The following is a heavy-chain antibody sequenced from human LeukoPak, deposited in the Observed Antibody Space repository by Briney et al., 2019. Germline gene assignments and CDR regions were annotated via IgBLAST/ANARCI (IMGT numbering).Heavy chain of an antibody. CDR1: GGSFSGYY. Sequence: SEALSLTCAVYGGSFSGYYWSWIRQPPGKGLEWIGEINHSGSTNYNPSLKSRVTISVDTSKNQFSLKLSSVTAADTAVYYCAREGPTTVTTVSAFDYWGQGTLVTVSS. CDR3: AREGPTTVTTVSAFDY. V-gene: IGHV4-34*01. D-gene: IGHD4-17*01. CDR2: INHSGST. J-gene: IGHJ4*02.